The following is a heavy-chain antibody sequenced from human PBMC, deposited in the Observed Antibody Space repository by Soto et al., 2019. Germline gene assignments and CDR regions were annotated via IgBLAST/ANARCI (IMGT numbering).Heavy chain of an antibody. CDR2: ISSSSSTI. D-gene: IGHD5-12*01. Sequence: DVQLVESGGGLVQPGGSLRLSCAASGFTFRSYNMNWVRQAPGKGLDWLSYISSSSSTIYYADSVKGRFTIYRDNAKNSLYLQMNSLRDDDTAMYYCAGGGTSAVTTMGDYWGQGPLVTVSS. J-gene: IGHJ4*01. CDR1: GFTFRSYN. CDR3: AGGGTSAVTTMGDY. V-gene: IGHV3-48*02.